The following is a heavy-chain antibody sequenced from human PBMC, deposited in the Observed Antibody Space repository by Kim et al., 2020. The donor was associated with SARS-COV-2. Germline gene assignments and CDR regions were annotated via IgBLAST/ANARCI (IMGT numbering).Heavy chain of an antibody. D-gene: IGHD6-13*01. V-gene: IGHV3-33*01. J-gene: IGHJ6*02. CDR2: IWYDGSNK. CDR3: AREPAAAGTDYYYYGMDV. CDR1: GFTFSSYG. Sequence: GGSLRLSCAASGFTFSSYGMHWVRQAPGKGLEWVAVIWYDGSNKYYADSVKGRFTISRDNSKNTLYLQMNSLRAEDTAVYYCAREPAAAGTDYYYYGMDVWGQGTTVTVSS.